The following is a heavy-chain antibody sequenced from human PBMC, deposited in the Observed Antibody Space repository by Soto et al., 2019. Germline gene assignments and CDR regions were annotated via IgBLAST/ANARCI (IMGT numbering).Heavy chain of an antibody. V-gene: IGHV4-30-4*01. CDR1: GGPISSGDYY. D-gene: IGHD5-18*01. CDR2: IYYSGST. Sequence: PSETLSLTCTVSGGPISSGDYYWSWIRQPPGKGLEWIGYIYYSGSTYYNPSLKSRVTISVDTSKNQFSLKLSSVTAADTAVYYCARVLDTAMAFDYWGQGTLVTVSS. J-gene: IGHJ4*02. CDR3: ARVLDTAMAFDY.